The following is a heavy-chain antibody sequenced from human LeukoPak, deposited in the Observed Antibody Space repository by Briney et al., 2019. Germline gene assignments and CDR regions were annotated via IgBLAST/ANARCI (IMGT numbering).Heavy chain of an antibody. CDR3: AKDGGQQWLTNYYSYGMDV. D-gene: IGHD6-19*01. CDR2: IKTYNGDT. CDR1: GYTFTTYG. V-gene: IGHV1-18*01. Sequence: ASVTVSCKASGYTFTTYGINWVRQAPGQGLEWMGWIKTYNGDTNTAQKFLDRIIMTTDKSTGTAYMELRSLRSDDTAVYYCAKDGGQQWLTNYYSYGMDVWGQGTTVIVSS. J-gene: IGHJ6*02.